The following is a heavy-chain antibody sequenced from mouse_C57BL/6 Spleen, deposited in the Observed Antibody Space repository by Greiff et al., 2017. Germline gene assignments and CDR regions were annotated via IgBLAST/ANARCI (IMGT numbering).Heavy chain of an antibody. CDR1: GYSFTDYN. V-gene: IGHV1-39*01. J-gene: IGHJ3*01. CDR3: ARAKASAWFDY. CDR2: INPNNGNP. D-gene: IGHD3-2*02. Sequence: LQQSGPELVKPGASVKISCKASGYSFTDYNMNWVKQSHGQSLEWIGEINPNNGNPSYNEKFKGKATLTVDQSSSTAYMQLNSLTSEDSAVYYCARAKASAWFDYWGQGTLVTVSA.